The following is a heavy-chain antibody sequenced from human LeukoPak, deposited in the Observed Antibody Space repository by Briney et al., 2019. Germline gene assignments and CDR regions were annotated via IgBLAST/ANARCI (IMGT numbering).Heavy chain of an antibody. CDR3: ARVYCSSTSCYGDYFDY. Sequence: KPSETLSLTCAVYGGSFSGYYWSWIRQPPGKGLEWIGEINHSGSTNYNPSLKSRVTISVDTSKNQFSLKLSSVTAADTAVYYCARVYCSSTSCYGDYFDYWGQGTLVTVSS. J-gene: IGHJ4*02. D-gene: IGHD2-2*01. CDR1: GGSFSGYY. CDR2: INHSGST. V-gene: IGHV4-34*01.